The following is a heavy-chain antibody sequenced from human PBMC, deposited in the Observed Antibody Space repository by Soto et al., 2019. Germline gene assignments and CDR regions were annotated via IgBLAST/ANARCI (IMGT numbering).Heavy chain of an antibody. V-gene: IGHV3-7*03. J-gene: IGHJ3*02. D-gene: IGHD6-13*01. CDR3: ARDDSSSWYDAFDI. CDR1: GFTFSSYW. Sequence: LRLSCAASGFTFSSYWMSWVRQAPGKGLEWVANIKQDGSEKYYVDSVKGRFTISRDNAKNSLYLQMNSLRAEDTAVYYCARDDSSSWYDAFDIWGQGTMVTVSS. CDR2: IKQDGSEK.